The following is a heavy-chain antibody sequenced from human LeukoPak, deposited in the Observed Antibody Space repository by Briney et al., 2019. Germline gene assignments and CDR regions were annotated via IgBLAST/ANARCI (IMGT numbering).Heavy chain of an antibody. CDR3: ARDRWYSSDA. D-gene: IGHD6-13*01. J-gene: IGHJ3*01. CDR2: INSDGSST. Sequence: GGSLRLSCAASGFTFSSYGMSWVRQAPGKGLVWVSHINSDGSSTTYADSVKGRFTISRDNAKNTVYLQMNSLRAEGTAVYYCARDRWYSSDAWGRGTMVTVSS. CDR1: GFTFSSYG. V-gene: IGHV3-74*01.